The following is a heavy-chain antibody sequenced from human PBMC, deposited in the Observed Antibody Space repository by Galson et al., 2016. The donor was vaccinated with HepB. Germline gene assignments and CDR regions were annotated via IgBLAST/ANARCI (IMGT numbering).Heavy chain of an antibody. CDR1: GFAFSACT. V-gene: IGHV3-21*04. Sequence: SLRLSCAASGFAFSACTLNWIRQAPGKGLEWVSSISSSSTYKYYADSVKGRFTISRDNAKNSVYLQMNSLRAEDTAVYYCARVEAALEDGFDVWGQGTMVTVSS. CDR3: ARVEAALEDGFDV. J-gene: IGHJ3*01. D-gene: IGHD1-1*01. CDR2: ISSSSTYK.